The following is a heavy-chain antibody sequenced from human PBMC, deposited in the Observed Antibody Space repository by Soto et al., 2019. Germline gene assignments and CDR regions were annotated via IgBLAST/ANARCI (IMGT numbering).Heavy chain of an antibody. V-gene: IGHV4-39*01. CDR2: IYYSGST. Sequence: SETLSLTCTVSGGSISSSSYYWGWIRQPPGKGLEWIGSIYYSGSTYYNPSLKSRVTISVDTSKNQFSLKLSSVTAADTAVYYCASTCSSTSCRHPAFFYWGQGTLVTVSS. CDR1: GGSISSSSYY. D-gene: IGHD2-2*01. J-gene: IGHJ4*02. CDR3: ASTCSSTSCRHPAFFY.